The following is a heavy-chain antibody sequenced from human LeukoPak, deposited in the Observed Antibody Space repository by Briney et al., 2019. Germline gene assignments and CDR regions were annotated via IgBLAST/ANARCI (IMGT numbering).Heavy chain of an antibody. Sequence: SETLSLTCTVSGGSISSNSYYWGWIRQPPGKGLEWIGSLYYSGSIYYSPSLKSRATISVDTSKNQFSLKLSSVTAADTAVYYCARNPYYDSSGFDYWGQGTLVTVSS. CDR1: GGSISSNSYY. D-gene: IGHD3-22*01. CDR2: LYYSGSI. J-gene: IGHJ4*02. V-gene: IGHV4-39*01. CDR3: ARNPYYDSSGFDY.